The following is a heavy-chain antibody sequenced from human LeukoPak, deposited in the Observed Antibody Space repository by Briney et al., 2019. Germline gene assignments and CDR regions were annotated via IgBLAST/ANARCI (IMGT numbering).Heavy chain of an antibody. Sequence: ASVKVSCKASGYTFTDYYMHWVRQAPGQGLEWMGWINPNSGGTNYAQKFQGRVTMTRDTSITTAYMELSRLRSDDTAMYYCARLGGNIAGTWGQGTLVTVSS. CDR3: ARLGGNIAGT. CDR1: GYTFTDYY. CDR2: INPNSGGT. D-gene: IGHD6-13*01. J-gene: IGHJ5*02. V-gene: IGHV1-2*02.